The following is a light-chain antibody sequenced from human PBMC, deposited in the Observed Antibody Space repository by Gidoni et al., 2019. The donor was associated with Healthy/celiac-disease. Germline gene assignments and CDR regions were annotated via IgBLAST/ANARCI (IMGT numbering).Light chain of an antibody. CDR3: QQYNNWHPWT. Sequence: EIVMTQSPATLSVSPGERATLSCRASQSVSSNLAWYQQKPGQTPRLLINGTSPRVTSIPARFSGSGSGREFTLTISSLQSEDFAVYYCQQYNNWHPWTFGQGTKVEIK. CDR1: QSVSSN. CDR2: GTS. V-gene: IGKV3-15*01. J-gene: IGKJ1*01.